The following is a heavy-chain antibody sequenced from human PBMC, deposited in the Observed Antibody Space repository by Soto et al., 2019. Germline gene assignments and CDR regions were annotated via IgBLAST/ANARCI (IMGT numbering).Heavy chain of an antibody. V-gene: IGHV4-34*01. J-gene: IGHJ6*02. CDR3: ARGVVVRFYYYYGMDV. CDR1: GGSFSGYY. Sequence: SETLSLTCAVYGGSFSGYYWSWIRQPPGKGLEWIGEINHSGSTNYNPSLKSRVTISVDTSKNQFSLKLSSVTAADTAVYYCARGVVVRFYYYYGMDVWGQGTTVTVSS. D-gene: IGHD2-2*01. CDR2: INHSGST.